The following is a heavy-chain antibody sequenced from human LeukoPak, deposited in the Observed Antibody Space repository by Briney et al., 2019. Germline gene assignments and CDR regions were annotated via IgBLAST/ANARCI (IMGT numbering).Heavy chain of an antibody. CDR2: ISTSTSSTTTI. CDR3: ARDLSLSY. CDR1: GFTFSSYG. Sequence: GGSLRLSCAASGFTFSSYGMNWVRQAPGKGLEWLSYISTSTSSTTTIYYAESVKGRFTVSRDNAKNSLYLQMNSLRDEDTAAYYCARDLSLSYWGQGTLVTVSS. J-gene: IGHJ4*02. V-gene: IGHV3-48*02.